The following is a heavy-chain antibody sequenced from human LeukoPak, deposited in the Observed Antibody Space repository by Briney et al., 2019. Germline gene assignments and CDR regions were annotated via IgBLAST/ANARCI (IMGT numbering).Heavy chain of an antibody. CDR1: GGSISSGDYY. V-gene: IGHV4-30-4*01. D-gene: IGHD3-22*01. Sequence: SETLSLTCTVSGGSISSGDYYWSWIRQPPGKGLEWIGYIYYSGSTYYNPSLKSRVTMAIDTSNNQFSLKLSSVTAADTAVYYCARGIVEDSSGLPFDYWGKGTLVTVSS. J-gene: IGHJ4*02. CDR2: IYYSGST. CDR3: ARGIVEDSSGLPFDY.